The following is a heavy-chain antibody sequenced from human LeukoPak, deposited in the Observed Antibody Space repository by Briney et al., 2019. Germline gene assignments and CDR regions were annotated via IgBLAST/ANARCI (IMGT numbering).Heavy chain of an antibody. CDR3: ARPYGSGSYPWFDP. CDR2: INPNSGGT. V-gene: IGHV1-2*02. J-gene: IGHJ5*02. Sequence: ASVKVSCKASGYTFIAYYMHWVRQAPGQGLEWMGWINPNSGGTNYAQKFQGRVTMTRDTSISTAYMDLSRLRSDDTAVYYCARPYGSGSYPWFDPWGQGTLVTVSS. CDR1: GYTFIAYY. D-gene: IGHD3-10*01.